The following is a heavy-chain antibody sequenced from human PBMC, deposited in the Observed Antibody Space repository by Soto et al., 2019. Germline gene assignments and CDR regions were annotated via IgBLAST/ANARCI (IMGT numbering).Heavy chain of an antibody. Sequence: GGSLRLSCAASGFTFSDYYMSWIRQAPGKGLEWVSYISSSSSYTNYADSVKGRFTISRDNAKNSLYLQMNSPRAEDTAVYYCARVGGYSYGYGNWFDPWGQGTLVTVSS. V-gene: IGHV3-11*06. CDR2: ISSSSSYT. CDR1: GFTFSDYY. D-gene: IGHD5-18*01. J-gene: IGHJ5*02. CDR3: ARVGGYSYGYGNWFDP.